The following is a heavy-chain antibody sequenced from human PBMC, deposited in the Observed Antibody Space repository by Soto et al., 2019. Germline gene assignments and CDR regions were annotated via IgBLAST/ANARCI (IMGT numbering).Heavy chain of an antibody. CDR3: ARELFGRSVWFDP. J-gene: IGHJ5*02. CDR2: IYYSGST. V-gene: IGHV4-59*01. CDR1: GGSISSYY. Sequence: QVQLQESGPGLVKPSETLSLTCTVSGGSISSYYWSWIRQPPGKGLEWIGYIYYSGSTNYNPSLKSRVTISVDTSKNQFSLKPSSVTAADTAVYYCARELFGRSVWFDPWGQGTLVTVSS. D-gene: IGHD3-10*01.